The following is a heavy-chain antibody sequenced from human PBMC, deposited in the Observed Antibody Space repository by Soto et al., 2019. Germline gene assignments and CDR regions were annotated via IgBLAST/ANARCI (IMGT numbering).Heavy chain of an antibody. V-gene: IGHV1-69*01. CDR1: GGTFSSYA. J-gene: IGHJ6*02. CDR2: IIPISGTA. D-gene: IGHD2-2*01. CDR3: ARSQGSSTSLEIYYYYYYGMDV. Sequence: QVQLVQSGAEVKKPGSSVKVSYKASGGTFSSYAISWVRQAPGQGLEWRGGIIPISGTANYAQKFQGRVTITADESTSTAYMELSSLRSEDTAVYYCARSQGSSTSLEIYYYYYYGMDVWGQGTTVTVSS.